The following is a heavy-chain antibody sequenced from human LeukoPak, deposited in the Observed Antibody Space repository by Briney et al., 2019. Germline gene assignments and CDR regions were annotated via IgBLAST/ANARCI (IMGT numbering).Heavy chain of an antibody. D-gene: IGHD6-13*01. CDR1: GFTFSSYS. CDR3: ARDPYSSSWYPYYYYYYMDV. V-gene: IGHV3-21*01. Sequence: GGSLRLSCAASGFTFSSYSMNWVRQAPGKGLEGVSSISSSSSYIYYADSVKGRFTISRDNAKNSLYLQMNSLRAEDTAVYYCARDPYSSSWYPYYYYYYMDVWGKGTTVTVSS. CDR2: ISSSSSYI. J-gene: IGHJ6*03.